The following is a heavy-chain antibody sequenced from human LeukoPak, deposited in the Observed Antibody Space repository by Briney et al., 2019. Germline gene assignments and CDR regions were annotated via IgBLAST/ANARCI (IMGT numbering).Heavy chain of an antibody. V-gene: IGHV1-69*13. Sequence: SVKVSCKASGGTFSRYAISWVRQAPEQGLEWMGGIIPIFGTANYAQKFQGRVTITADESTSTAYMELSSLRSEDTAVYYCASGIVGAAFDYWGQGTLVTVSS. CDR3: ASGIVGAAFDY. D-gene: IGHD1-26*01. CDR2: IIPIFGTA. J-gene: IGHJ4*02. CDR1: GGTFSRYA.